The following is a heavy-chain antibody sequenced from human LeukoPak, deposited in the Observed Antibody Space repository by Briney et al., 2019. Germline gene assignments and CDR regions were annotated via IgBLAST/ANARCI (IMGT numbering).Heavy chain of an antibody. CDR3: ARDLVEEQQLVLPTTYD. J-gene: IGHJ4*02. V-gene: IGHV3-74*01. CDR1: GFTFSSYW. CDR2: INSDGSST. D-gene: IGHD6-13*01. Sequence: GGSLRLSCAASGFTFSSYWMHWVRQAPGKGPVWVSRINSDGSSTSYADSVKGRFTISRDNAKNTLYLQMNSLRAEDTAVYYCARDLVEEQQLVLPTTYDWGQGTLVTVSS.